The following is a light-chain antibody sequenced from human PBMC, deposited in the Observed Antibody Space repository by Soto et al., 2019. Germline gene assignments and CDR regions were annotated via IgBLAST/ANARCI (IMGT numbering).Light chain of an antibody. CDR1: SSDVGSYNL. CDR3: SSYAGNNTLA. V-gene: IGLV2-23*01. Sequence: QSALTQPASVSGSPGQSITISCTGTSSDVGSYNLVSWYQQHPGKAPKLMIYEASKRPSGVSTRFSGSKTGNTASLTISGLQAEDEGDYYCSSYAGNNTLAFGGGTQLTVL. CDR2: EAS. J-gene: IGLJ7*01.